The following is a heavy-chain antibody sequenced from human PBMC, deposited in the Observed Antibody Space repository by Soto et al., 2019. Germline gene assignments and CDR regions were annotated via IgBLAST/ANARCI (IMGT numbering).Heavy chain of an antibody. CDR2: IYDSGSP. V-gene: IGHV4-59*01. CDR1: GGSISAYY. D-gene: IGHD1-26*01. CDR3: ARGVGSSPPRY. Sequence: SETLSLTCTISGGSISAYYWSWIRQPPGQGLEWIGYIYDSGSPYYNPSLKSRVIISADTSKNQISLKLTSATAADTAVYFCARGVGSSPPRYWGRGTLVTVSS. J-gene: IGHJ4*02.